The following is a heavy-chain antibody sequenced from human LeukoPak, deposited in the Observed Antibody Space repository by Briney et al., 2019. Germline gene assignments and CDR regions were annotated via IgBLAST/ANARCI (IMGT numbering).Heavy chain of an antibody. V-gene: IGHV4-4*02. D-gene: IGHD3-3*01. CDR1: GFTFSSYW. J-gene: IGHJ4*02. CDR3: ARGFWSGYYTGIGDS. Sequence: GSLRLSCAASGFTFSSYWMSWVRQPPGKGLEWIGEIYHSGSTNYNPSLKSRVTISVDKSKNQFSLKLSSVTAADTAVYYCARGFWSGYYTGIGDSWGQGTLVTVSS. CDR2: IYHSGST.